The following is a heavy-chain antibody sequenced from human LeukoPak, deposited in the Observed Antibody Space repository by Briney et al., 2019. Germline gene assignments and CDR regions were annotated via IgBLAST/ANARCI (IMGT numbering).Heavy chain of an antibody. Sequence: ASETLSLTCTVSGGSIRRSSYHWGWIRQHPGKGLEWIGYTYYSGSTYYNPSLKSRVTISVDTSKNQFSLKLSSVTAADTAVYYCARDSRGGYNWNDYYYGMDVWGQGTTVTVSS. CDR3: ARDSRGGYNWNDYYYGMDV. CDR1: GGSIRRSSYH. CDR2: TYYSGST. V-gene: IGHV4-31*03. D-gene: IGHD1-20*01. J-gene: IGHJ6*02.